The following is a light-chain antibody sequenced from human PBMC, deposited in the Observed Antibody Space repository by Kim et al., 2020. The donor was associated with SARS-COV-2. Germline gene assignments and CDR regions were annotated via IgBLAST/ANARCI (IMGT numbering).Light chain of an antibody. V-gene: IGLV2-8*01. CDR1: SSDVGGYNY. J-gene: IGLJ2*01. CDR3: SSYAGSKNSVI. Sequence: QSVTISCTGTSSDVGGYNYVSWYQQHPGKAPKLVIYEVTKRPSGVPDRFSGSKSGNTASLTVSGLQAEDEAHYYCSSYAGSKNSVIFGGGTQLTVL. CDR2: EVT.